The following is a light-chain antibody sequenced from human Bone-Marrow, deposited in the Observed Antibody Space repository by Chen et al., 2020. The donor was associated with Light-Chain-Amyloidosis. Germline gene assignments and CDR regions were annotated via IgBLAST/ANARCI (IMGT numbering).Light chain of an antibody. Sequence: SYELTQPPSVSVSPGQTARITCSGDDLPTKYAYWYQQKPGHATVLVIHRDTERPSGISERFSGSSSGTTATLTICGVQAEDEAGYHCQSADSSGTYEVIFGRGTKLTVL. CDR3: QSADSSGTYEVI. CDR1: DLPTKY. CDR2: RDT. V-gene: IGLV3-25*03. J-gene: IGLJ2*01.